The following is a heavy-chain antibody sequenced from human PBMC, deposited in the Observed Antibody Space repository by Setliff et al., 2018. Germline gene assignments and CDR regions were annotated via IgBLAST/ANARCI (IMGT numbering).Heavy chain of an antibody. V-gene: IGHV1-18*01. CDR1: GYTFTSYG. J-gene: IGHJ5*02. D-gene: IGHD2-21*02. Sequence: RASVKVSCKASGYTFTSYGISWVRQAPGQGLEWMGWINPNNGKTNYAQKIQGRVTMTTDTSTSTAYMDLRSLRAKDTATYYCAGTDAYCAGDCSISWGQGTLVTVSS. CDR2: INPNNGKT. CDR3: AGTDAYCAGDCSIS.